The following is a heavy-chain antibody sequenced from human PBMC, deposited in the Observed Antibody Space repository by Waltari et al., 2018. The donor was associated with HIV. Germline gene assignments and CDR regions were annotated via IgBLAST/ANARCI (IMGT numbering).Heavy chain of an antibody. D-gene: IGHD1-1*01. Sequence: QVQLVESGGDVVQPGGSLRLSCAVSGFTFSSYGMHWVRQAPGKGLEWMSFITYDGSNKYYADSVKGRVTISRDSSKNTLYLQMNGLRSEDTAVYYCAKDGYTPTYFDYWGQGTLVTVSS. J-gene: IGHJ4*02. CDR2: ITYDGSNK. CDR1: GFTFSSYG. V-gene: IGHV3-30*02. CDR3: AKDGYTPTYFDY.